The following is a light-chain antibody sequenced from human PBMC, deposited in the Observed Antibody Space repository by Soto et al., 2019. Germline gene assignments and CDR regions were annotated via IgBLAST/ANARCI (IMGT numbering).Light chain of an antibody. CDR2: KAS. CDR1: QSISSW. CDR3: QQYHSYPLT. Sequence: EIRVTQSPATLSVSAGDRATLTCLASQSISSWLAWYQQKPGKAPKLLIYKASSWESGVPARFSGSGSGTEFTLTISSLQPDDFATYYCQQYHSYPLTVGQGTKVDIK. V-gene: IGKV1-5*03. J-gene: IGKJ1*01.